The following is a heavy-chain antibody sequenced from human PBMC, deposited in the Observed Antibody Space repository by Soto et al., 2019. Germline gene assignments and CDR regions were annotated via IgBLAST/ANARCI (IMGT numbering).Heavy chain of an antibody. Sequence: EVQLVESGGGLVQPGGSLRLSCTASGFAVRHHYMTWVRQAPGKGLEWVSLIYSGGDTAYADSVKGRFTISRHTSQNTLYLQMDSLRAEDTAVYYCARKTDSIPSGGDVWGKGTAVTVSS. D-gene: IGHD3-10*01. V-gene: IGHV3-53*04. CDR3: ARKTDSIPSGGDV. J-gene: IGHJ6*04. CDR1: GFAVRHHY. CDR2: IYSGGDT.